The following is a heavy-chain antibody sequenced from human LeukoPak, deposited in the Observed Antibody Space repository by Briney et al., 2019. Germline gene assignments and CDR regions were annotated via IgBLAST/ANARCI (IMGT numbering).Heavy chain of an antibody. V-gene: IGHV1-18*01. CDR3: ARITDYCTSTSCHPYFDY. CDR2: INPYNGDT. D-gene: IGHD2-2*01. CDR1: GYTFTMYS. J-gene: IGHJ4*02. Sequence: GASVKVSCKASGYTFTMYSISWVRQAPGQGLEWMGWINPYNGDTNNAQKLQGRVTMTTDTSTSTAYMELRSLRSDDTAVYYCARITDYCTSTSCHPYFDYWGQGTLVTVSS.